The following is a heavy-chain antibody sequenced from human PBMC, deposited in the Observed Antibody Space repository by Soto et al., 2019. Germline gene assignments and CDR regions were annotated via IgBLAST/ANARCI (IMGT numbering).Heavy chain of an antibody. Sequence: PSETLSLTCTVSRGSISSGTNYWAWIRQPPGKGLEWIANIYYSGSTFYNPSLKSRVTISLDTSKNQFSLELRSVTAADTAVYYCARVDYGDYFDYWGQGTLVTVSS. CDR1: RGSISSGTNY. V-gene: IGHV4-39*02. CDR2: IYYSGST. J-gene: IGHJ4*02. D-gene: IGHD4-17*01. CDR3: ARVDYGDYFDY.